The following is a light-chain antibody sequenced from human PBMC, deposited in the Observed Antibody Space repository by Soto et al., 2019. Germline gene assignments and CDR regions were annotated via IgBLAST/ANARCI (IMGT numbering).Light chain of an antibody. J-gene: IGKJ2*01. CDR1: QSVSSSN. CDR2: AAS. CDR3: QQYGTSPPYT. V-gene: IGKV3-20*01. Sequence: EIVLTQSPVTLSLSPGERATLSCRASQSVSSSNLAWYQQKPGQAPRLLIYAASSRATGIPDRFSGSGSGADFPLTISRLGPEDFAVYYCQQYGTSPPYTFGQGTKVEIK.